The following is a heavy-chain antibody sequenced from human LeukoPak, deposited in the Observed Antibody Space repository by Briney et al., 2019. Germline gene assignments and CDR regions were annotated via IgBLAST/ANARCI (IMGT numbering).Heavy chain of an antibody. D-gene: IGHD6-19*01. J-gene: IGHJ3*02. V-gene: IGHV4-59*08. CDR1: GGSISSYY. CDR3: ASIEERAVAAFDI. Sequence: ASETLSLTCTVSGGSISSYYWSWIRQPPGKGLEWIGYIYYSGSTNYNPSLKSRVTISVDTSKNQFSLELSSVTAADTAVYYCASIEERAVAAFDIWGQGTMVTVSS. CDR2: IYYSGST.